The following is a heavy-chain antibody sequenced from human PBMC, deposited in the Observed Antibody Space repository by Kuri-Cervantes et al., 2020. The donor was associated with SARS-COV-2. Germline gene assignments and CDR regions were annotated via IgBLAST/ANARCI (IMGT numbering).Heavy chain of an antibody. J-gene: IGHJ5*02. V-gene: IGHV4-34*01. CDR1: GGSFSGFY. CDR3: AKETNYYDRSGYYYAWFDP. D-gene: IGHD3-22*01. CDR2: INHSGSA. Sequence: SETLSLTCALYGGSFSGFYWSWIRQTHGKGLEWIGEINHSGSANYNPSLKSRVTISVDTSKNQFSLKLSSVTAADTAVYYCAKETNYYDRSGYYYAWFDPWGQGTLVTVSS.